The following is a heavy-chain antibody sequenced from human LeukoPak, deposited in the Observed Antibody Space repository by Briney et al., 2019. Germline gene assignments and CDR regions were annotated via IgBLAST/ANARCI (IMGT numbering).Heavy chain of an antibody. D-gene: IGHD3-9*01. CDR1: GGSISSYY. CDR2: VYYSGST. CDR3: ARGPGGILTGAHDH. V-gene: IGHV4-59*01. Sequence: PSETPSLTCTVSGGSISSYYWSWIRQPPGKGLEWIGYVYYSGSTNYNPSLKSRVTISVDTSKNQFSLKLSSVTAADTAVYYCARGPGGILTGAHDHWGQGTLVTVSS. J-gene: IGHJ5*02.